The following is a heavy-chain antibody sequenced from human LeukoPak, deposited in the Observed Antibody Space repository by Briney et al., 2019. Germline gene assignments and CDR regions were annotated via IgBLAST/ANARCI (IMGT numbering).Heavy chain of an antibody. V-gene: IGHV4-31*03. CDR2: IYYSGST. CDR3: ARLNLPALKGAFDY. Sequence: PSQTLSLTCTVSGGSISSGGYYWSWIRQHPGKGLEWIGYIYYSGSTYYNPSLKSRVTISVDTSKNQFSLKLSSVTAADTAVYYCARLNLPALKGAFDYWGQGTLVTVSS. CDR1: GGSISSGGYY. J-gene: IGHJ4*02. D-gene: IGHD2-2*01.